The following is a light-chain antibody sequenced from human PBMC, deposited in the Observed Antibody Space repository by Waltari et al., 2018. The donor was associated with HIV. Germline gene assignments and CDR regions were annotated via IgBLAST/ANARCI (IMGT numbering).Light chain of an antibody. Sequence: QSALTQPPSASGSPGQSVTISCTGTSSDVGGYNYVSWYQQHPGKAPKLMIYEVSKRPAGVHDRFSGSKSVNTASLAVSGLQAEDEADYYCSSYAGSNNLLFGGGTKLTVL. V-gene: IGLV2-8*01. CDR2: EVS. J-gene: IGLJ2*01. CDR1: SSDVGGYNY. CDR3: SSYAGSNNLL.